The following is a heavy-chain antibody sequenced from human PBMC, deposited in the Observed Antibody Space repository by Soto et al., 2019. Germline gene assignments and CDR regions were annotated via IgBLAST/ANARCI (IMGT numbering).Heavy chain of an antibody. CDR2: ISYDGSNK. Sequence: PGGSLRLSCAASGFTFSSYGMHWVRQAPGKGLEWVAVISYDGSNKYYADSVKGRFTISRDNSKNTLYLQMNSLRAEDTAVYYCAKYTGTCFDYWGQGTLVTVSS. V-gene: IGHV3-30*18. CDR1: GFTFSSYG. CDR3: AKYTGTCFDY. D-gene: IGHD2-8*02. J-gene: IGHJ4*02.